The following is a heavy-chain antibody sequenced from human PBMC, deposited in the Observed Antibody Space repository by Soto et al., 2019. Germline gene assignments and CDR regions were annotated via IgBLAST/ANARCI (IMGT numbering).Heavy chain of an antibody. D-gene: IGHD2-21*02. J-gene: IGHJ4*02. CDR2: IGASGDIT. V-gene: IGHV3-23*01. CDR3: AKDDFTDRGDDYFDY. Sequence: HPGGSLRLSCAASGFSFTNFAMSWVRQAPGKGLEWVAGIGASGDITWYADSVKGRLSISRDNSKNTLYLQLNSLRFEDTAVCYCAKDDFTDRGDDYFDYWGPGTLVTVSS. CDR1: GFSFTNFA.